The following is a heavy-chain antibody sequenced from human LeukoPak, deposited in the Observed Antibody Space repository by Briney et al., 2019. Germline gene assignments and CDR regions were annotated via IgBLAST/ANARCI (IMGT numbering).Heavy chain of an antibody. J-gene: IGHJ4*02. CDR2: IIPIFGTA. Sequence: ASVKVSCKASGGTFSSYAISWVRQAPGQGLEWMGGIIPIFGTANYAQKFQGRVTITTDESTSTAYMELSSLRSEDTAVYYCASRLAPGYFDYWGQGTLVTVSS. CDR1: GGTFSSYA. CDR3: ASRLAPGYFDY. D-gene: IGHD1-14*01. V-gene: IGHV1-69*05.